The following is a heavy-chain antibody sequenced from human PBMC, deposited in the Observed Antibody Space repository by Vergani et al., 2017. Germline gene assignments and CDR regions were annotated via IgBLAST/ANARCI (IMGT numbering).Heavy chain of an antibody. CDR2: IYPADSDT. CDR1: EYSFGNYW. CDR3: ARHTTYTDS. Sequence: EVELVQSGPEMRKPGESLKISCKGSEYSFGNYWIAWVRQMPGKGLEWMGIIYPADSDTRYSPSFQVQVTISADKSISTAFLQWDSLKASDTALYYCARHTTYTDSWGQGTLVTVSS. V-gene: IGHV5-51*01. D-gene: IGHD1-1*01. J-gene: IGHJ4*02.